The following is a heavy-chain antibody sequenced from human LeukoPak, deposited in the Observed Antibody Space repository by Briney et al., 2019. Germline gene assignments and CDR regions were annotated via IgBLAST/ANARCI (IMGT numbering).Heavy chain of an antibody. J-gene: IGHJ5*02. CDR1: GGSFSNYY. CDR3: ARLRDYTSGWLGQFEP. D-gene: IGHD6-19*01. CDR2: INQSGTT. Sequence: SETLSLTCVVNGGSFSNYYWTWIRQPPGKGLQWLGEINQSGTTNYNPSLKSRMRISIDTSNNQFSLRLTSATAADTAVYYCARLRDYTSGWLGQFEPWGQGTLVIVSS. V-gene: IGHV4-34*01.